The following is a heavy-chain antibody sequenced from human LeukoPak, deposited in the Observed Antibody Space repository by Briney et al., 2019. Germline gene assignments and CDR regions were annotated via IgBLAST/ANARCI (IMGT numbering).Heavy chain of an antibody. CDR3: AKDLGSGSYYAAFDY. D-gene: IGHD3-10*01. CDR2: ISASGGST. Sequence: GGSLRLSCAASGFTFSSYAMTWVRQAPGKGLEWVSGISASGGSTYYADSVKGRFTISRDNFNNALYLQMNSLRADDTAVYFCAKDLGSGSYYAAFDYWGQGTLVTVSP. J-gene: IGHJ4*02. V-gene: IGHV3-23*01. CDR1: GFTFSSYA.